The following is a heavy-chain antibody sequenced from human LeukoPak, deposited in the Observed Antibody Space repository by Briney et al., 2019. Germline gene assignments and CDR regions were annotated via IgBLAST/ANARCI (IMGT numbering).Heavy chain of an antibody. D-gene: IGHD6-13*01. J-gene: IGHJ3*02. V-gene: IGHV3-30*03. CDR3: VGIAAAGTAFDI. CDR1: GFTFSSYG. CDR2: ISYDGSNK. Sequence: GGSLRLSCAASGFTFSSYGMHWVRQAPGKGLEWVAVISYDGSNKYYADSVKGRFTISRDNSKNTLYLQMNSLRAEGTAVYYCVGIAAAGTAFDIWGQGTMVTVSS.